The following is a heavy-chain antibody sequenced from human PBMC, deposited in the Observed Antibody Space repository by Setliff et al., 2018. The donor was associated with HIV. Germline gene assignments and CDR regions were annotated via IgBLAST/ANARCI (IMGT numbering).Heavy chain of an antibody. CDR3: ARILFGGGFDY. CDR1: GFSLSTGGMS. CDR2: IDWDDDK. Sequence: ESGPTLVNPTQTLTLTCTFSGFSLSTGGMSVSWIRQSPGKALEWLARIDWDDDKYYKTSLKTRLTVSKDTSKNQVVLTMTNMDPVDTATYFCARILFGGGFDYWGQGILVTVSS. D-gene: IGHD2-15*01. J-gene: IGHJ4*02. V-gene: IGHV2-70*11.